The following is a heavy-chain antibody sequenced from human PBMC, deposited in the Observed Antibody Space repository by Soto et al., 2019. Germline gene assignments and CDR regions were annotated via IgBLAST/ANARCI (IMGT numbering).Heavy chain of an antibody. J-gene: IGHJ6*02. CDR1: GYTFTSYG. V-gene: IGHV1-18*04. CDR2: ISAYNGNT. D-gene: IGHD6-13*01. CDR3: ARDRGSSSWYPSYYYYYGMDV. Sequence: ASVKVSCKASGYTFTSYGISWVRQAPGQGLEWMGWISAYNGNTNYAQKLRGRVTMTTDTSTSTAYMELRSLRSDDTAVYYCARDRGSSSWYPSYYYYYGMDVWGQGTTVTVPS.